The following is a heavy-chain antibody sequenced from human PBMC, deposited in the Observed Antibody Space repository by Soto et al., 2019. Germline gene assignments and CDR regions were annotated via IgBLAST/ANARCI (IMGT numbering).Heavy chain of an antibody. Sequence: GASVKVSCKASGYTFTIYAMHWVRQAPGQGLEWMGWINAGNGNTKYSQKFQGRVTITRDTSASTAYMELSSLRSEDTAVYYCARSIVVVTALDYWGQGPLVTVSS. V-gene: IGHV1-3*01. CDR3: ARSIVVVTALDY. D-gene: IGHD2-21*02. CDR1: GYTFTIYA. CDR2: INAGNGNT. J-gene: IGHJ4*02.